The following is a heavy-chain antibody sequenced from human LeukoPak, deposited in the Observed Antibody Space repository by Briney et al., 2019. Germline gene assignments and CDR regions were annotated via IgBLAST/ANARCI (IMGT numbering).Heavy chain of an antibody. J-gene: IGHJ6*02. D-gene: IGHD3-22*01. Sequence: ASVKVSCKASGYTFTSYYMHWVRQAPGQGLEWLGIINPSGGSTSYAQKFQGRVTMTRDTSTSTVYMELSSLRSEDTAVYYCAKSFFLIYCDSSGSLDVWGQGTTVTVSS. CDR1: GYTFTSYY. CDR3: AKSFFLIYCDSSGSLDV. V-gene: IGHV1-46*01. CDR2: INPSGGST.